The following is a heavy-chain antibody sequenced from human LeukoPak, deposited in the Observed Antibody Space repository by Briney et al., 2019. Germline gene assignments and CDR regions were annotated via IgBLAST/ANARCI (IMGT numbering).Heavy chain of an antibody. D-gene: IGHD6-13*01. CDR3: ASIAAAGTLDY. CDR2: IYYSGIS. Sequence: SETLSLTCTVSGGSISSNDYSWGWIRQPPGKGLEWIGNIYYSGISYYNPSLKSRVTISVDTSKNQFSLKVSSVTAAETAVYYCASIAAAGTLDYWGQGTLVTVSS. CDR1: GGSISSNDYS. V-gene: IGHV4-39*01. J-gene: IGHJ4*02.